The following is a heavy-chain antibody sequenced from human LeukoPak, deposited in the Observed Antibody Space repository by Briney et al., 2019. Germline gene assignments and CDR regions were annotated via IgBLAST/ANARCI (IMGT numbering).Heavy chain of an antibody. Sequence: SETLSLTCTVSGGSISSGGYYWSWIRQPPGKGLEWIGYIYHSGSTYYNPSLKSRVTISVDRSKNQFSLKLSSVTAADTAVYYCARVNTAEWPLPNWFDPWGQGTLVTVSS. CDR1: GGSISSGGYY. D-gene: IGHD3-3*01. V-gene: IGHV4-30-2*01. CDR3: ARVNTAEWPLPNWFDP. J-gene: IGHJ5*02. CDR2: IYHSGST.